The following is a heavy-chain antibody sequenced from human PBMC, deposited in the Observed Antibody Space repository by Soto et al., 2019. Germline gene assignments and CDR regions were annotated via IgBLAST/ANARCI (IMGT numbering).Heavy chain of an antibody. CDR3: ARYYYDTSGYDY. CDR2: IDWDDEDDDT. CDR1: GFSLRSSGIY. J-gene: IGHJ4*02. Sequence: SGPTLVNPTQTLTLTRTFSGFSLRSSGIYVSWIRQPPGKALEWLALIDWDDEDDDTYYNSSLKTRLTISKDTSQNQVVLTMTNMDPVDTATYYCARYYYDTSGYDYWGQGILVTVSS. V-gene: IGHV2-70*01. D-gene: IGHD3-22*01.